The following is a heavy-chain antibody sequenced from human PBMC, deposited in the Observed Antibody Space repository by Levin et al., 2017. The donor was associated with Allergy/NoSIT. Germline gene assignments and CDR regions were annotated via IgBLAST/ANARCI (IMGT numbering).Heavy chain of an antibody. J-gene: IGHJ4*02. V-gene: IGHV3-23*01. CDR2: ISGSGGST. CDR1: GFTFYSYA. CDR3: AKASPGGPYSSSSSFDY. Sequence: GESLKISCAASGFTFYSYAMSWVRQAPGKGLEWVSTISGSGGSTYYADSVKGRFTISRDNSKNTLYLQMHSLRAEDTAVYYCAKASPGGPYSSSSSFDYWGQGTLVTVS. D-gene: IGHD6-6*01.